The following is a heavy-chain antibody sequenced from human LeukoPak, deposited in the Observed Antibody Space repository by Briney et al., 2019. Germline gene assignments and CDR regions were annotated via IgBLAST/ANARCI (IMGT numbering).Heavy chain of an antibody. CDR2: INPSGGST. CDR3: ARVKSYYYDTSDKDAFDI. J-gene: IGHJ3*02. V-gene: IGHV1-46*01. Sequence: ASVKVSCKASGYTFTSYYMHWVRQASGQGLEWMGIINPSGGSTSYTQKFQGRVTMTRDTSTSTVYMELSSLRSEDTAVYYCARVKSYYYDTSDKDAFDIWGQGTMVTVSS. CDR1: GYTFTSYY. D-gene: IGHD3-22*01.